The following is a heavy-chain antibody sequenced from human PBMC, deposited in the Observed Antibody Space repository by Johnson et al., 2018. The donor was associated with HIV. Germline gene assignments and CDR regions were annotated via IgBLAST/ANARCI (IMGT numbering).Heavy chain of an antibody. CDR2: ISGSGGST. D-gene: IGHD3-16*01. CDR3: ASQVRGLRLGVDAFDI. J-gene: IGHJ3*02. V-gene: IGHV3-23*04. CDR1: GFTFGDYP. Sequence: MQLVESGGGFVQPGRSLRLSCTTSGFTFGDYPMSWFRQAPGKGLEWVSAISGSGGSTYYADSVKGRFTISRDNAKNSLYLQMNKLRAEDTAVYFCASQVRGLRLGVDAFDIWGQGTMVTVSS.